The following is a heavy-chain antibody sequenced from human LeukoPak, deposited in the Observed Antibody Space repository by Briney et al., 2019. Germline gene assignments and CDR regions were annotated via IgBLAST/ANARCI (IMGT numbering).Heavy chain of an antibody. CDR3: ARSIGGNDPFDY. V-gene: IGHV4-59*01. Sequence: SETLSLTCTVSGGSISSYYWSWIRQPPGKGLEWIGYIYYSGSTNYNPSLKSRVTISVDTSKNQFSLKLSSVTAADTAVYYCARSIGGNDPFDYWGQGTLVTVSS. CDR2: IYYSGST. CDR1: GGSISSYY. J-gene: IGHJ4*02. D-gene: IGHD6-6*01.